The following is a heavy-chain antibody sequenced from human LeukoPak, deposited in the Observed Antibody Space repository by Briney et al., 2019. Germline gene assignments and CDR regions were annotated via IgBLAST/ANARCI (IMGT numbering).Heavy chain of an antibody. CDR1: GFTFSSYA. CDR2: ISGSGGST. V-gene: IGHV3-23*01. D-gene: IGHD6-13*01. CDR3: AKDREGDSSWYNSYYYYYYGMDV. Sequence: PGGSLRLSCAASGFTFSSYAMSWVRQAPGKGLEWVSAISGSGGSTYYADSVKGRFTISRDNSKNTLYLQMNSLRAEDTAVYYCAKDREGDSSWYNSYYYYYYGMDVWGQGTTVTVSS. J-gene: IGHJ6*02.